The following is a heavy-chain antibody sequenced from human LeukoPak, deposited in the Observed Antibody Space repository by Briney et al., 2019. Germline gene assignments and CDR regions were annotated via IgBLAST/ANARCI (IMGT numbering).Heavy chain of an antibody. V-gene: IGHV1-46*01. D-gene: IGHD6-13*01. CDR1: GYTFTSYY. J-gene: IGHJ5*02. Sequence: ASVKVSCKASGYTFTSYYMHWVRQAPGQGLEWMGTINPSGGSTSYAQKFQGRVTMTRDTSTSTVYMELSSLRSEDTAVYYCARASTTYSSSWSFDPWGQGTLVTVSS. CDR3: ARASTTYSSSWSFDP. CDR2: INPSGGST.